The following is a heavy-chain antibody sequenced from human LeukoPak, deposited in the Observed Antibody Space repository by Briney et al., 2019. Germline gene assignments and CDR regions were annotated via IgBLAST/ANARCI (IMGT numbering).Heavy chain of an antibody. CDR3: ARDLLEVGILYGMDV. D-gene: IGHD3-3*01. V-gene: IGHV3-33*01. Sequence: PGRSLRLSCAAAGFTFSSYGMHWVRQAPGKGLGWVAVIWYDGSNKYYADSVKGRFTISRDNSKNTLYLQMISLRAEDTAVYYCARDLLEVGILYGMDVWGQGTTVTVSS. CDR2: IWYDGSNK. CDR1: GFTFSSYG. J-gene: IGHJ6*02.